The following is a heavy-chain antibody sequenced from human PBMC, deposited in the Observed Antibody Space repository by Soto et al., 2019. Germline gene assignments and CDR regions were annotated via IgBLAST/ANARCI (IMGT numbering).Heavy chain of an antibody. Sequence: EVQLVESGGGLVQPGGSLRLSCAASGFTFSSYSMNWVRQAPGKGLEWVSYISSSSSTIYYADSVKGRFTISRDNAKNSLYLQMNSLRDEDTSVYYCARDLGANYYYGMDVWGQGTTVTVSS. J-gene: IGHJ6*02. V-gene: IGHV3-48*02. CDR3: ARDLGANYYYGMDV. CDR1: GFTFSSYS. CDR2: ISSSSSTI. D-gene: IGHD3-16*01.